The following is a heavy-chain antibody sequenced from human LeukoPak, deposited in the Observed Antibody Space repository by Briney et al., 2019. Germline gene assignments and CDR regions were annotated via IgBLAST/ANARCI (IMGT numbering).Heavy chain of an antibody. D-gene: IGHD6-6*01. CDR3: ASDGRSSSPYYYYYGIDV. Sequence: PSETLSLTCTVSGGSISSYYWSWIRQPAGKGLEWIGRIYTSGSTNYNPSLKSRVTMSVDTSKNQFSLKLSSVTAADTAVYYCASDGRSSSPYYYYYGIDVWGQGTTVTVSS. V-gene: IGHV4-4*07. J-gene: IGHJ6*02. CDR1: GGSISSYY. CDR2: IYTSGST.